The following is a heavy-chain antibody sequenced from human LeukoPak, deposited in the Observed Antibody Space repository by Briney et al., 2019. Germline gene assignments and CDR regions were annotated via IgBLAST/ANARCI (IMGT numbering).Heavy chain of an antibody. CDR2: IYSGGST. Sequence: GGSLRLSCAASGFTVSSNYMSWVRQAPGKGLEWVSVIYSGGSTYYADSVKGRFTISRDNSKNTLYLQMNSLRAEDTAVYYCARDGEGKTQHDAFDIWGQGTMVTVSS. V-gene: IGHV3-66*01. J-gene: IGHJ3*02. CDR1: GFTVSSNY. D-gene: IGHD3-10*01. CDR3: ARDGEGKTQHDAFDI.